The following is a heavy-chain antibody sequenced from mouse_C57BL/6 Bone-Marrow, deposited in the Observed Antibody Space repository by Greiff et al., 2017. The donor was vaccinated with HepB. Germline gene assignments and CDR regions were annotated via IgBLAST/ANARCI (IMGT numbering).Heavy chain of an antibody. CDR1: GYTFTDYN. J-gene: IGHJ3*01. CDR3: ARSLYCYGSSTFAF. V-gene: IGHV1-18*01. CDR2: INPNNGGT. Sequence: VQLQQSGPELVKPGASVKIPCKASGYTFTDYNMDWVKQSHGKSLEWIGDINPNNGGTIYNQKFKGKSTLTVDKSSSTAYMELRSLPSEDTAVYYCARSLYCYGSSTFAFWGQGTLVTVSA. D-gene: IGHD1-1*01.